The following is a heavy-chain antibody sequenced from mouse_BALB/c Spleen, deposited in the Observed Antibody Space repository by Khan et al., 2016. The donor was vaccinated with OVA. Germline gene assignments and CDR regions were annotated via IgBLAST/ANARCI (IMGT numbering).Heavy chain of an antibody. CDR3: TYSSLLHAMDY. CDR1: GFNIKDTY. V-gene: IGHV14-3*02. Sequence: EVQLQESGAELGKPGASVKLSCTASGFNIKDTYIHWVKQRPEQGLEWIGRIDPANGNTTYDPKIQGKATITADTPSNTAYLHLSSLTSANTAVSYCTYSSLLHAMDYWGQGTSVTVSS. CDR2: IDPANGNT. J-gene: IGHJ4*01.